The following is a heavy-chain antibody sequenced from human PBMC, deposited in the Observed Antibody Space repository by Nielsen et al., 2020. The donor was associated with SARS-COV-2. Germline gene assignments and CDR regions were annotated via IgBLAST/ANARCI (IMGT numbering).Heavy chain of an antibody. CDR3: ARDFKYYDFWSGYYTGNWFDP. V-gene: IGHV3-7*03. J-gene: IGHJ5*02. CDR2: IKQDGSEK. D-gene: IGHD3-3*01. Sequence: WIRQPPGKGLEWVANIKQDGSEKYYVDSVKGRFTISRDNAKNSLYLQMNSLRAEDTAVYYCARDFKYYDFWSGYYTGNWFDPWGQGTLVTVSS.